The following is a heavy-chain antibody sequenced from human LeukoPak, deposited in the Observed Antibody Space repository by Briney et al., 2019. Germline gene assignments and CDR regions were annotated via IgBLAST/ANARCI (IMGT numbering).Heavy chain of an antibody. Sequence: GASVKVSCKASGYTFTSYAMHWVRQAPGQRLEWMGWINAGNGNTKYSQKFQGRVTITRDTSASTAYMELSSLRSEDTAVYYCARGLPYSSGWYGRPVHFDYWGQGTLVTVSS. D-gene: IGHD6-19*01. V-gene: IGHV1-3*01. CDR3: ARGLPYSSGWYGRPVHFDY. J-gene: IGHJ4*02. CDR1: GYTFTSYA. CDR2: INAGNGNT.